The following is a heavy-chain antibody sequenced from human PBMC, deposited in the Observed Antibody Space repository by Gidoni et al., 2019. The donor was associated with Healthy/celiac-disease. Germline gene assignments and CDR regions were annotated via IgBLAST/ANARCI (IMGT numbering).Heavy chain of an antibody. CDR3: ARITSLMAGAFDI. D-gene: IGHD3-10*01. CDR2: IFSNDEK. CDR1: GFSLSNARMG. J-gene: IGHJ3*02. V-gene: IGHV2-26*01. Sequence: QVTLKESGPVLVKPTENLTLTCTVSGFSLSNARMGVSWIRQPPGKALEWLAHIFSNDEKSYSTSLKSMLTISTDTSKSQVVLTMTNMDPVDTATYYCARITSLMAGAFDIWGQGTMVTVSS.